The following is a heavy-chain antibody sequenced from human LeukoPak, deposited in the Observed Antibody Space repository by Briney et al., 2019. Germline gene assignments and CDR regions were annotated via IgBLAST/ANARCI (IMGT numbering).Heavy chain of an antibody. J-gene: IGHJ5*02. D-gene: IGHD3-3*01. CDR1: GFTFTTYW. Sequence: GGSLRLSCAASGFTFTTYWMHWVRQAPGKGLVWVSLISTDGSDTRYTDSVKGRFTISRDNAKNTLYLQMNSLRAEDTAVYYCAKGPIGLASNWFDPWGQGTLVTVSS. CDR2: ISTDGSDT. V-gene: IGHV3-74*01. CDR3: AKGPIGLASNWFDP.